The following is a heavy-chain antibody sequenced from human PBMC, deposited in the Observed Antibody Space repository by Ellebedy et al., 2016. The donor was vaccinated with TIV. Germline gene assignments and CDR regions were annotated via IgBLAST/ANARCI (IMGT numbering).Heavy chain of an antibody. CDR1: GFSTSG. D-gene: IGHD3-22*01. V-gene: IGHV3-30*02. Sequence: GESLKISCAASGFSTSGMHWVRQAPGRGLEWVAFIRSDGSAIYYADSVKGRFTISRANSKNTLYLQMHSLRVDDTAVYYCATDPDGAYYYDGGLDYWGQGALVTVSS. CDR3: ATDPDGAYYYDGGLDY. J-gene: IGHJ4*02. CDR2: IRSDGSAI.